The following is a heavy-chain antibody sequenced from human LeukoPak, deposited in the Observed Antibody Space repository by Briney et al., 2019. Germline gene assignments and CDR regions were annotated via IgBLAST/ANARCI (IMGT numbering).Heavy chain of an antibody. D-gene: IGHD4-23*01. CDR3: ARDLGNSHYRVSYYYYMDV. CDR1: GYTFTSYG. J-gene: IGHJ6*03. V-gene: IGHV1-18*01. CDR2: ISGDNGDT. Sequence: ASVKVSCKASGYTFTSYGINGVRQAPGQGLEWMGRISGDNGDTNYAQKFQGRVTMGTDTPTSTAYMELRSLRSDDTAVYYCARDLGNSHYRVSYYYYMDVWGKGTTVTVSS.